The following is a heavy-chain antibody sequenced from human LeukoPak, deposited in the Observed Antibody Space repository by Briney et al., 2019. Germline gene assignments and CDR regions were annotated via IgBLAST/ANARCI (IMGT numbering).Heavy chain of an antibody. Sequence: SETLSLTCNVSGGSVTSKSYYWGWIRQSPDKRLEWIGNTHQGGKTYPNPSLKTRVTVSADASQTHFSLRLTSVTAADTAVYYCARLPRIPLFGVAFKFGWIDSWGQGILVTVSS. CDR3: ARLPRIPLFGVAFKFGWIDS. D-gene: IGHD3-3*01. V-gene: IGHV4-39*02. J-gene: IGHJ5*01. CDR1: GGSVTSKSYY. CDR2: THQGGKT.